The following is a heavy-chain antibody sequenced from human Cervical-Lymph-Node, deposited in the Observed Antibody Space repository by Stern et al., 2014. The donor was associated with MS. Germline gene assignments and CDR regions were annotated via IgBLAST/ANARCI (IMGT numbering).Heavy chain of an antibody. CDR2: IWYDGSTP. CDR1: GFSFSRYA. CDR3: ASAYSSSHYYFDY. V-gene: IGHV3-33*08. J-gene: IGHJ4*02. D-gene: IGHD6-13*01. Sequence: VQLVQSGGGVVQPGRSLRLSCAVSGFSFSRYAMHWVRQAPGKGLEWVALIWYDGSTPYYADSVTRRFTISRDNLKNTLYLQMNSLRAENTAVYYCASAYSSSHYYFDYWGQGTLVTVSS.